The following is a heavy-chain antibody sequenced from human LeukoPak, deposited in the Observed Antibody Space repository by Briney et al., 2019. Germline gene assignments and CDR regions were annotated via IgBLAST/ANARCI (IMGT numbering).Heavy chain of an antibody. CDR1: GFTVSSNY. CDR2: IYSGGST. J-gene: IGHJ5*02. V-gene: IGHV3-53*01. D-gene: IGHD3-9*01. Sequence: GGSLRLSCAASGFTVSSNYMSWVRQAPGKGLEWVSVIYSGGSTYYADSVKGRFTISRDNSKNTLYLQMNSLRAEDTAVYYCARENYDISTGDPTNWFDPWGQGTLVTVSS. CDR3: ARENYDISTGDPTNWFDP.